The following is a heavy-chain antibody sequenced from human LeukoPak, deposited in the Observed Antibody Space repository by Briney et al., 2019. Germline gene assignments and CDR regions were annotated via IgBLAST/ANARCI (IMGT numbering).Heavy chain of an antibody. V-gene: IGHV3-23*01. D-gene: IGHD3-22*01. CDR1: GFTFSSYA. J-gene: IGHJ4*02. CDR2: ISGSGGST. CDR3: AKHYDSSGYYPPYYFDC. Sequence: QPGGSLRLSCEASGFTFSSYAMSWVRQAPEKGLEWVSAISGSGGSTYYADSVKGRFTISRDNSKNTLYLQMNSLRAEDTAVYYCAKHYDSSGYYPPYYFDCWGQGTLVTVSS.